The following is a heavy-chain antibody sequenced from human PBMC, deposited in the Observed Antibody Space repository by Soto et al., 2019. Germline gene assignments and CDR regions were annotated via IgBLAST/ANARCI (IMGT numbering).Heavy chain of an antibody. CDR3: ARDGAGSGWLY. CDR1: GFTFSTYW. D-gene: IGHD6-19*01. Sequence: EVQLVESGGGLVQPGGSLRLSCAASGFTFSTYWMSWVRQAPGKGLEWVANINERGSEEHYVASVKGRFTISRDNAKNLLYLQLNSLRAEDTAVYYCARDGAGSGWLYWGQGTPVTVSS. CDR2: INERGSEE. V-gene: IGHV3-7*03. J-gene: IGHJ4*02.